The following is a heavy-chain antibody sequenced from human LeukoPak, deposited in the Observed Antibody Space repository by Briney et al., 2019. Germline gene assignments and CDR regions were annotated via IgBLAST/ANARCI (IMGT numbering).Heavy chain of an antibody. J-gene: IGHJ4*02. CDR3: ARHDCTDGVCFKDFDY. D-gene: IGHD2-8*01. V-gene: IGHV4-39*01. CDR1: GGSISSTTYH. CDR2: VSYTGNT. Sequence: PSETLSLTCTVSGGSISSTTYHWAWIRQPPGMGLEWIGSVSYTGNTYYNPSLQSRVTLSVDTSKNHFSLTLTSVTAADTSVYYCARHDCTDGVCFKDFDYWGQGTLVTVSS.